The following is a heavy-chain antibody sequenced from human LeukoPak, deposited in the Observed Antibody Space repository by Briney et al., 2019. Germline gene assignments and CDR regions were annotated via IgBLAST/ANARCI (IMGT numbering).Heavy chain of an antibody. CDR3: AKDHRGVRDYFDY. CDR2: ISYDGSNK. CDR1: GFTFSSYA. D-gene: IGHD3-10*01. J-gene: IGHJ4*02. Sequence: GGSLRLSCAASGFTFSSYAMHWVRQAPGKGLEWVAVISYDGSNKYYADSVKGRFTISRDNSKNTLYLQMNSLRAEDTAVYYCAKDHRGVRDYFDYWGQGTLVTVSS. V-gene: IGHV3-30-3*01.